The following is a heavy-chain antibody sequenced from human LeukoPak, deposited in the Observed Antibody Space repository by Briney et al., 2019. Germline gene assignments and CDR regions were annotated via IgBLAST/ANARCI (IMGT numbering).Heavy chain of an antibody. J-gene: IGHJ6*03. Sequence: ASVKVSCKASGYTFTSYYMHWVRQAPGQGLEWMGIINPSGGSTSYALKFQGRVTMTRDTSTSTVYMELSSLRSEDTAVYYCARDPQYYDFWSGYYNYYMDVWGKGTTVTVSS. V-gene: IGHV1-46*03. CDR2: INPSGGST. CDR3: ARDPQYYDFWSGYYNYYMDV. CDR1: GYTFTSYY. D-gene: IGHD3-3*01.